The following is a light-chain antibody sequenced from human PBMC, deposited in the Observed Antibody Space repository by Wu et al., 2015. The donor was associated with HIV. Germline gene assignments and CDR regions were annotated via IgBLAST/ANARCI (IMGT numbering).Light chain of an antibody. V-gene: IGKV1-9*01. Sequence: DIQLTQSPSFLSASVGDRVTITCRASQGISSYLAWYQQKPGKAPQLLIYAASTLQSGVPSRFSGRGSGTVFTLTISSLQPEDFATYYCQQLNSFGGGTKVEIK. CDR3: QQLNS. CDR2: AAS. CDR1: QGISSY. J-gene: IGKJ4*01.